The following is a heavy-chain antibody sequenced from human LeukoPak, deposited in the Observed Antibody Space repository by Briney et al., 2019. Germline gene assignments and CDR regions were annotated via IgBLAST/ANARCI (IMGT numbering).Heavy chain of an antibody. J-gene: IGHJ4*02. Sequence: GGSLRLSCAASGFTFSSYGMHWVRQAPGKGLEWVAVISYDGSNKYYADSVKGRFTISRDNSKNTLYLQMNSLRAEDTAVYYCAKLGNWNDVGYFDYWGQGTLVTVSS. D-gene: IGHD1-1*01. CDR1: GFTFSSYG. CDR3: AKLGNWNDVGYFDY. CDR2: ISYDGSNK. V-gene: IGHV3-30*18.